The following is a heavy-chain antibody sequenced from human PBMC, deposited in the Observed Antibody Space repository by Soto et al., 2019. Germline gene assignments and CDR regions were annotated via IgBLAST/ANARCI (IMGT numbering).Heavy chain of an antibody. CDR2: ISGSGGST. CDR3: AKYASPRLKSDWPYYGMDV. D-gene: IGHD2-21*02. CDR1: GFTFSSYA. V-gene: IGHV3-23*01. Sequence: HPGGSLRLSCAASGFTFSSYAMSWVRQAPGKGLEWVSAISGSGGSTYYADSVKGRFTISRDNSKNTLYLQMNSLRAEDTAVYYCAKYASPRLKSDWPYYGMDVWGQGTTVTVSS. J-gene: IGHJ6*02.